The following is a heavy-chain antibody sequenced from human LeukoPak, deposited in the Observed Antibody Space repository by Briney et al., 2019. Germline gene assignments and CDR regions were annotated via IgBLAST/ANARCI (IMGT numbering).Heavy chain of an antibody. D-gene: IGHD2-2*01. CDR2: IYYSGST. CDR1: GGSINSYY. J-gene: IGHJ3*02. V-gene: IGHV4-59*01. Sequence: SETLSLTCTVSGGSINSYYWSWIRQPPEKGLEWIGYIYYSGSTNYNPSLKSRVTISVDTSKDQFSLKLSSVTAADTAAYFCAREARYCSSTTCYSGAFDIWGQGTMVAVSA. CDR3: AREARYCSSTTCYSGAFDI.